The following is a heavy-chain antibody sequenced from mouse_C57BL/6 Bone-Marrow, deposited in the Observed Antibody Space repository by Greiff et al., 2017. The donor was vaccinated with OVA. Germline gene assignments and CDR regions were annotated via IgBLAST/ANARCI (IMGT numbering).Heavy chain of an antibody. D-gene: IGHD1-1*02. J-gene: IGHJ1*03. CDR2: ISYDGSN. CDR3: ARNYCYWYFDV. CDR1: GYSITSGYS. V-gene: IGHV3-6*01. Sequence: EVQLQESGPGLVKPSQSLSLTCSVTGYSITSGYSWNWIRQFPGNILEWMGYISYDGSNNYNPSLKNRISITRDTSKNQFFLKLNSVTTEDTATYYCARNYCYWYFDVWGTGTTVTVSS.